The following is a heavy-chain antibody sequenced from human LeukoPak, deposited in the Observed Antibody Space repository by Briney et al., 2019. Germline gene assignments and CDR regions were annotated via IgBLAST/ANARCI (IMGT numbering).Heavy chain of an antibody. D-gene: IGHD3-10*01. Sequence: ASVKVSCKASGYTFSNYYIHWVRQAPGQGLEWMGIINPSGGSTSYAQKFQGRVTMTRDTSITTAYMELTSLRSDDTAVYYCARDLFYSVSGTYYNVGRVFNYWGQGTLVTVSS. CDR3: ARDLFYSVSGTYYNVGRVFNY. J-gene: IGHJ4*02. V-gene: IGHV1-46*01. CDR2: INPSGGST. CDR1: GYTFSNYY.